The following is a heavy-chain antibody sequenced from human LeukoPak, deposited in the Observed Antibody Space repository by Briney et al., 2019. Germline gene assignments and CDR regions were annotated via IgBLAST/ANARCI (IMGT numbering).Heavy chain of an antibody. J-gene: IGHJ4*02. CDR1: GYTFTNYY. CDR2: INPTGDST. Sequence: ASVKVSCKASGYTFTNYYIHWVRQAPGQGLEWMGIINPTGDSTSYAQKFQGRVTLTTDTSTSTFYMELSSLRSEDTAIYYCARDSFGVRGFDHWGQGTPVTVSS. CDR3: ARDSFGVRGFDH. V-gene: IGHV1-46*01. D-gene: IGHD3-10*01.